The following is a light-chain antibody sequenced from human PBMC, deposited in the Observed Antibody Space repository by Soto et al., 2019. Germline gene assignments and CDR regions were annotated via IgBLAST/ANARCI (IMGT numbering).Light chain of an antibody. V-gene: IGKV3-11*01. CDR3: QQRSTWPPT. CDR2: DAS. CDR1: QSVRSY. Sequence: EIVLTQSPATLSLSPGERATLSCRASQSVRSYLAWYQQRSGQAPRLLMFDASHRATGIPASFSGSVSGTDFTLTISSLEPEDLAVYYCQQRSTWPPTFGGGTKVEIK. J-gene: IGKJ4*01.